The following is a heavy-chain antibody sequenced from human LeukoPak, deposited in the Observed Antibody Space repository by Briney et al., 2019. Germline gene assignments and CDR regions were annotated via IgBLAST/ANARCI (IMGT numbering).Heavy chain of an antibody. J-gene: IGHJ4*02. D-gene: IGHD3-16*01. V-gene: IGHV3-66*02. CDR2: IYSGGST. CDR1: GFAVSSNY. Sequence: GGSLRLSCAASGFAVSSNYKSWVRQAPGKGLEWVSVIYSGGSTYYADSVKDRFTISRDNSKNTLYLQMNSLRAEDTAVYYCATWGYYDYVWGSYGYWGQGTLVTVSS. CDR3: ATWGYYDYVWGSYGY.